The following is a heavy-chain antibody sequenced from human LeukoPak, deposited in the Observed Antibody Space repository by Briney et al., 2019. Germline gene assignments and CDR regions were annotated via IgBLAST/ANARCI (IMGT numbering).Heavy chain of an antibody. D-gene: IGHD7-27*01. V-gene: IGHV3-11*04. Sequence: PGGSLRLSCAASGFTFSDYYMNWIRQAPGEGLEWISYISSTGSNIYYADSVKGRFTISRDNAKNSLYLQMNSLRAEDTAVYYCARLANWPSFDYWGQGTLVTVSS. J-gene: IGHJ4*02. CDR2: ISSTGSNI. CDR1: GFTFSDYY. CDR3: ARLANWPSFDY.